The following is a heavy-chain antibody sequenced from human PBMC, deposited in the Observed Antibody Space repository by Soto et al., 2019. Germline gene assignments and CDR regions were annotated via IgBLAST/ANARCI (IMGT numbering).Heavy chain of an antibody. CDR1: GFTFSSYA. V-gene: IGHV3-30-3*01. CDR3: ARGDVDAGGGYDYVWGIYRNWAFDI. J-gene: IGHJ3*02. D-gene: IGHD3-16*02. Sequence: QVQLVESGGGVVQPGRSLRLSCAASGFTFSSYAMHWVRQAPGKGLEWVAVISYDGSNKYYADSVKGRFTISRDNSKNRLYRKMNGRRGEDRAVYYCARGDVDAGGGYDYVWGIYRNWAFDIWGKGTMVTVSS. CDR2: ISYDGSNK.